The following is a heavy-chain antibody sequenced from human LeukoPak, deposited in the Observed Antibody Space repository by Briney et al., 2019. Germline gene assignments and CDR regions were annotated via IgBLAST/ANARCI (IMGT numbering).Heavy chain of an antibody. CDR1: GGSISSYY. D-gene: IGHD5-18*01. J-gene: IGHJ3*02. Sequence: PSKTLSLTCTVSGGSISSYYWSWIRQPAGKGLEWIGRIYTSGSTNYNPSLKSRVTMSVDTSKNQFSLKLSSVTAADTAVYYCARADTAMVNVAFDIWGQGTMVTVSS. CDR2: IYTSGST. V-gene: IGHV4-4*07. CDR3: ARADTAMVNVAFDI.